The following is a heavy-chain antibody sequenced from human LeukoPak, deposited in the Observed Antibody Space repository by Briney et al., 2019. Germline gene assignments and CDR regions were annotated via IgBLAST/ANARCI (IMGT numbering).Heavy chain of an antibody. V-gene: IGHV1-18*01. Sequence: RASLKVSCKASGYTFTSYGISWVRQAPGQGLEWMGWISTYNGNTNYGQKLQGRVTMTTDTSTTTAHMELRSLRSDDTAVYYCTRAFPMGAITAYYNYMDVWGKGTTVTVSS. J-gene: IGHJ6*03. D-gene: IGHD1-26*01. CDR1: GYTFTSYG. CDR2: ISTYNGNT. CDR3: TRAFPMGAITAYYNYMDV.